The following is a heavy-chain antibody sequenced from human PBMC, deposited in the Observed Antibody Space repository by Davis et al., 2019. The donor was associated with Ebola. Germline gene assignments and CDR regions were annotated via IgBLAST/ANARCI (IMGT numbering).Heavy chain of an antibody. CDR1: GYTFTGYY. V-gene: IGHV1-2*02. D-gene: IGHD1-20*01. CDR2: INPNSGGT. Sequence: AASVKVSCKASGYTFTGYYMHWVRQAPGQGLEWMGWINPNSGGTNYAQKFQGRVTMTRNTSISTAYMELSSLRSEDTAVYYCARGDLTGTFDYWGQGTLVTVSS. J-gene: IGHJ4*02. CDR3: ARGDLTGTFDY.